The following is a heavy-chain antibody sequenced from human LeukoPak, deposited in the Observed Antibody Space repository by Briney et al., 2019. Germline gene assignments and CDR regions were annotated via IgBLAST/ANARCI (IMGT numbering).Heavy chain of an antibody. CDR1: GFTFSSHW. V-gene: IGHV3-7*01. J-gene: IGHJ3*02. Sequence: GGSLRLSCAASGFTFSSHWISWLRQAPGKGLEWVANIGQGRGARYYLGSVQGRFTISRDNTKNSLYLQMNSLRPEDTAVYFCARAIDHGFDKWGQGTMVTVSS. CDR3: ARAIDHGFDK. CDR2: IGQGRGAR.